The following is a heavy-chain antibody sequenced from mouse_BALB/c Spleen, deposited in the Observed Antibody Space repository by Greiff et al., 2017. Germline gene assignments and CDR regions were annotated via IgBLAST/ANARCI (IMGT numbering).Heavy chain of an antibody. V-gene: IGHV1-63*02. D-gene: IGHD2-1*01. CDR1: GYTFTNYW. CDR2: IYPGGGYT. J-gene: IGHJ4*01. Sequence: VQLQQSGAELVRPGTSVKISCKASGYTFTNYWLGWVKQRPGHGLEWIGDIYPGGGYTNYNEKFKGKATLTADTSSSTAYMQLSSLTSEDSAVYFCARGGNYVGAMDYWGQGTSVTVSS. CDR3: ARGGNYVGAMDY.